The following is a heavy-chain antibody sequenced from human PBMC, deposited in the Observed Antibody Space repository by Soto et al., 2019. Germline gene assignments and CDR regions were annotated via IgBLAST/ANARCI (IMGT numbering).Heavy chain of an antibody. CDR2: LYTDDRT. CDR1: GFIVSNKH. D-gene: IGHD3-16*01. Sequence: PGGSLRLSCAASGFIVSNKHMGWVRQAPGKGLESVSILYTDDRTYYADSVKGRFTISRDNSKNTVSLQMNGLRDEDTAMYYCVGAAPGHWGQGTPVTVSS. V-gene: IGHV3-53*05. J-gene: IGHJ4*02. CDR3: VGAAPGH.